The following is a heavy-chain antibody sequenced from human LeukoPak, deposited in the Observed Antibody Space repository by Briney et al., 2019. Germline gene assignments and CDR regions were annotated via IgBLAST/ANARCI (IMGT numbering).Heavy chain of an antibody. CDR3: AKETGYSSSWYAPFDP. D-gene: IGHD6-13*01. CDR1: GFTFSSYA. J-gene: IGHJ5*02. V-gene: IGHV3-23*01. CDR2: ISGSGGST. Sequence: GSLRLSCAASGFTFSSYAMSWVRQAPGKGLEWVSAISGSGGSTYYADSVKGRFTISRDNSKNTVYLQMNSLRAEDTAVYYWAKETGYSSSWYAPFDPWGQGTLVTVSS.